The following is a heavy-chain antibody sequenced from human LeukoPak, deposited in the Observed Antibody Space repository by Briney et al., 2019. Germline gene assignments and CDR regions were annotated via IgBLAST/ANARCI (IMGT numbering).Heavy chain of an antibody. Sequence: PXGSLRLSCAASGFTFSSYGMHWVRQAPGKGLEWVAFIRYDGSNKYYADSVKGRFTISRDNSKNTLYLQMNSLRAEDTAVYYCAKSRIAAAGKLDYWGQGTLVTVSS. CDR1: GFTFSSYG. D-gene: IGHD6-13*01. CDR3: AKSRIAAAGKLDY. J-gene: IGHJ4*02. V-gene: IGHV3-30*02. CDR2: IRYDGSNK.